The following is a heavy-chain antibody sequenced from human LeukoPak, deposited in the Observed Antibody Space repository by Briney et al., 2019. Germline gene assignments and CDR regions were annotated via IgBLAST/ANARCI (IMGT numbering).Heavy chain of an antibody. Sequence: ASVTVSFTASGYGFSTYSISLVRHAPGQGLEWMGCISGYNGNTNYAQKLQGRVTMTTDTSTSTAYMELRSLRSDDTAVYYCARRRSEEFDFDCWGQGTLVTVSS. V-gene: IGHV1-18*01. CDR2: ISGYNGNT. J-gene: IGHJ4*02. CDR3: ARRRSEEFDFDC. CDR1: GYGFSTYS. D-gene: IGHD6-19*01.